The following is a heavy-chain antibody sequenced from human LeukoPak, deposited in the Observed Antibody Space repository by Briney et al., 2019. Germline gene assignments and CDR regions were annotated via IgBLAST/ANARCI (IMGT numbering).Heavy chain of an antibody. D-gene: IGHD5-18*01. CDR1: GGTFSSYA. CDR2: IIPMFGTA. V-gene: IGHV1-69*05. CDR3: ARSPKGHTAMVKYYYYMDV. Sequence: SVKVSSKASGGTFSSYAISWVRQAPGQGLEWMARIIPMFGTANYAQKFQGRVTITTDESTSTAYMELSSPRSEDTAVYYCARSPKGHTAMVKYYYYMDVWGKGTTVTVSS. J-gene: IGHJ6*03.